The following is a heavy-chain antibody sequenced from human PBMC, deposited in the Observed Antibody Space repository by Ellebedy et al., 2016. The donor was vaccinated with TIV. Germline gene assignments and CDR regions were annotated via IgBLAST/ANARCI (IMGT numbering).Heavy chain of an antibody. D-gene: IGHD3-22*01. Sequence: PGGSLRLSCAASGFTFNSYAMSWVRQAPGKGLEWVSTISHTGTRTYYANSVDGRFILSRDISKRTLYLQMNSLRAEDTAVYYCAKGRGGGSDSSAPRYYFDYWGLGTLVTVSS. V-gene: IGHV3-23*01. CDR2: ISHTGTRT. CDR3: AKGRGGGSDSSAPRYYFDY. CDR1: GFTFNSYA. J-gene: IGHJ4*02.